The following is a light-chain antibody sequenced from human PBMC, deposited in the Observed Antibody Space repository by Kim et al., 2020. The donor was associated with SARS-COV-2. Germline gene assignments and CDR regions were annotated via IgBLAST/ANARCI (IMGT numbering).Light chain of an antibody. J-gene: IGLJ3*02. CDR2: NEN. Sequence: SSELTQDPAVSAALGQTVKITCQGDSLRSYYASWYQQKPGQAPVVVIYNENSRPSGIPDRFSGSKSGDTASLTIAGAQAEDEADYYCSTRDRSGHQVLFGGVTQLTVL. V-gene: IGLV3-19*01. CDR1: SLRSYY. CDR3: STRDRSGHQVL.